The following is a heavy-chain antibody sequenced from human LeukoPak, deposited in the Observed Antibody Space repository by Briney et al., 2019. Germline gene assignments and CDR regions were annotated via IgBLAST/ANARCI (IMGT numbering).Heavy chain of an antibody. J-gene: IGHJ6*03. V-gene: IGHV1-69*06. CDR3: AKQGAARQDYSMDV. CDR1: GGSFSSYA. Sequence: SVKVSCKASGGSFSSYAISWVRQAPGQGLEWMGRIIPIFGTANYAQKFQGRVTITADIVSSTAYMEVNSLTSDDTAVYFCAKQGAARQDYSMDVWGNGTTVTVSS. CDR2: IIPIFGTA. D-gene: IGHD5-18*01.